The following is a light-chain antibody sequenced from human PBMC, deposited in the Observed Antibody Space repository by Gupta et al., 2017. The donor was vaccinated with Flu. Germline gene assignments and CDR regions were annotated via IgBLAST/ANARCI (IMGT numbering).Light chain of an antibody. CDR3: CSYGGSKF. CDR1: SSDVGGYNY. Sequence: TGTSSDVGGYNYVSWYQQHPGKAPKLIIYEVNKRPSGVHDRFSGSKSGNTASLTVSGLLAEDEADYYCCSYGGSKFFGGGTKLTVL. CDR2: EVN. V-gene: IGLV2-8*01. J-gene: IGLJ2*01.